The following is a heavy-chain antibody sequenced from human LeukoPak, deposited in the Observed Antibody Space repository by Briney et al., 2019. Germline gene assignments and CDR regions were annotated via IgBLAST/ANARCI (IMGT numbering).Heavy chain of an antibody. J-gene: IGHJ3*02. Sequence: ASVKVSCKAFGYTFTSYFMHWVRQAPGQGLEWMGIISPISGSTTYAQKSQGRVTVTRDTSTSTVYMELSSLRSEDTALYYCGRAYSNTDGFDIWGQGTMVTVSS. CDR3: GRAYSNTDGFDI. CDR1: GYTFTSYF. D-gene: IGHD4-11*01. CDR2: ISPISGST. V-gene: IGHV1-46*01.